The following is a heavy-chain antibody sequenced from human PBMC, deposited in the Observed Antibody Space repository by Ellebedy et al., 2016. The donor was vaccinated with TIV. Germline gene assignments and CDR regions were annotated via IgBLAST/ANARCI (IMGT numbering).Heavy chain of an antibody. J-gene: IGHJ4*02. CDR3: ARFYYDFWSGYQYYFDY. CDR2: ISAYNGNT. V-gene: IGHV1-18*04. Sequence: ASVKVSXXASGYTFTSYGISWVRQAPGQGLEWMGWISAYNGNTNYAQKLQGRVTMTTDTSTSTAYMELRSLRSDDTAVYYCARFYYDFWSGYQYYFDYWGQGTLVTVSS. CDR1: GYTFTSYG. D-gene: IGHD3-3*01.